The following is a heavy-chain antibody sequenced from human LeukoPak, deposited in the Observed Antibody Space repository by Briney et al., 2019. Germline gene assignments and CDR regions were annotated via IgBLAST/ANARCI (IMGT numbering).Heavy chain of an antibody. D-gene: IGHD3-3*01. Sequence: TSETLSLTCTVSGGSISSSSYYWGWIRQPPGQGLEWIGSIYYSGSTCYNPSLKSRVTISVDTSKNQFSLKLSSVTAADTAVYYCARHRTHYDFWSGYCGWGQGTLVTVSS. V-gene: IGHV4-39*01. J-gene: IGHJ4*02. CDR3: ARHRTHYDFWSGYCG. CDR1: GGSISSSSYY. CDR2: IYYSGST.